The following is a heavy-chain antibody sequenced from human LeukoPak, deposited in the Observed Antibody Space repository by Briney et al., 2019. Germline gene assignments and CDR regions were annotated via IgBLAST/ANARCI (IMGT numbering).Heavy chain of an antibody. CDR3: AGRYFDFDY. CDR1: GFTFDDYA. V-gene: IGHV3-9*01. Sequence: GGSLRLSCAASGFTFDDYAMHWVRQAPGKGLEWVSGISWNSGSIGYADSVKGRFTISRDNAKNSLYLQMNSLRAEDTAVYYCAGRYFDFDYWGQGTLVTVSS. CDR2: ISWNSGSI. D-gene: IGHD3-9*01. J-gene: IGHJ4*02.